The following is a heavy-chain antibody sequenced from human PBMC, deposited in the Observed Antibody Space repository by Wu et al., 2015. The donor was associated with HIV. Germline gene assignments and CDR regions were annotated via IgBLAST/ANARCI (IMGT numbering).Heavy chain of an antibody. J-gene: IGHJ6*02. V-gene: IGHV1-69*12. CDR2: IIPIFGTA. CDR1: GGTFSSYA. CDR3: ARGSVVVVVAATLPYYYGMDV. D-gene: IGHD2-15*01. Sequence: QVQLVQSGAEVKKPGSSVKVSCKASGGTFSSYAISWVRQAPGQGLEWMGGIIPIFGTANYAQKFQGRVTITADESTSTAYMELSSLRSEDTAVYYCARGSVVVVVAATLPYYYGMDVWGQGTTVTVSS.